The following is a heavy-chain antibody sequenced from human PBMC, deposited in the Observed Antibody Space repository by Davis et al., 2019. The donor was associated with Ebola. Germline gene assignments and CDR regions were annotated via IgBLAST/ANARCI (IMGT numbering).Heavy chain of an antibody. V-gene: IGHV3-7*03. CDR2: IKQDGSEK. Sequence: LRLSCAATAFTFSSYWMHWVRQAPGKGLAWVANIKQDGSEKYYVDSVKGRFTISRENAKNSLYLQMNSLRAEDTAVYYCARDCSSTSCYFNWGQGTLVTVSS. CDR1: AFTFSSYW. D-gene: IGHD2-2*01. J-gene: IGHJ4*02. CDR3: ARDCSSTSCYFN.